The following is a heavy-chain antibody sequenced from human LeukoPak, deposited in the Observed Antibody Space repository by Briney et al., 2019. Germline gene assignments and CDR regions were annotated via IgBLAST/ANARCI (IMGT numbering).Heavy chain of an antibody. Sequence: ASVTISCKASGYTFTGQYMHWVRQAPGQGLEWMGWINPNTGDTGYAQKFQGRVTMTRDTTITTAYMELSSLTSDDTAMYYCASYPRYSSSPPFDYWGQGTLVTVSS. J-gene: IGHJ4*02. D-gene: IGHD6-19*01. CDR2: INPNTGDT. CDR1: GYTFTGQY. CDR3: ASYPRYSSSPPFDY. V-gene: IGHV1-2*02.